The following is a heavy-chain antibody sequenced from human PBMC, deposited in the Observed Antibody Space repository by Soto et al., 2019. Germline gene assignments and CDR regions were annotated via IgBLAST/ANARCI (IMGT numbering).Heavy chain of an antibody. CDR1: GFTFSSYA. D-gene: IGHD2-2*01. Sequence: QVQLVESGGGVVQPGRSLRLSCAASGFTFSSYAVHWVRQAPGKGLEWVAVISHDGSNKYYADSVKGRFTISRDNSKNTLYLQMNSLRGEDTAVHYCARGPSSLTRFDYWGQGTLVTVSS. CDR2: ISHDGSNK. V-gene: IGHV3-30-3*01. CDR3: ARGPSSLTRFDY. J-gene: IGHJ4*02.